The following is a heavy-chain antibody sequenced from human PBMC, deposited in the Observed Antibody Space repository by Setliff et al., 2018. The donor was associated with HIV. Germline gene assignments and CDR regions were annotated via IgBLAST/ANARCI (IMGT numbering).Heavy chain of an antibody. CDR3: ARRSCTSGTCHHDSYFYVDV. CDR2: IIPMLDMV. Sequence: SVKVSCKTSGSTFNNYAINWVRQAPAQGLEWMGSIIPMLDMVNYAQRFQGRIAITADKSTDAVYIYLTSLRSEDTAVYFCARRSCTSGTCHHDSYFYVDVWGKGTAVTVS. V-gene: IGHV1-69*04. J-gene: IGHJ6*03. D-gene: IGHD5-12*01. CDR1: GSTFNNYA.